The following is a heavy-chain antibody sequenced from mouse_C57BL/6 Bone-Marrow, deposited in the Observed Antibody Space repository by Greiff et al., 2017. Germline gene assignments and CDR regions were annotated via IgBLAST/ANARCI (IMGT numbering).Heavy chain of an antibody. CDR1: GYTFTSYW. J-gene: IGHJ3*01. CDR3: TRDGYDYPWFAY. V-gene: IGHV1-69*01. D-gene: IGHD2-4*01. Sequence: QVQLQQPGAELVMPGASVKLSCKASGYTFTSYWMHWVKQRPGQGLEWIGEIDPSDSYTNYNHKFKGKSTLTVDKSSSTAYMQRSRLTSEDSAVYYCTRDGYDYPWFAYWGQGTLVTVSA. CDR2: IDPSDSYT.